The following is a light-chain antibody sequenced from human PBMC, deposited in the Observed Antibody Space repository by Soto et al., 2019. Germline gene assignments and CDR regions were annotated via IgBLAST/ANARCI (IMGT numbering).Light chain of an antibody. CDR1: QSLINF. Sequence: IVLTQSPATLSLSPGERATLSCRASQSLINFVAWYQHKPGQPPRLLIYDASKRATGIPTRFSGSGSGTDFTLNISSLQPEAFAVYYCQQRSNSPDAFGQGTRLEI. J-gene: IGKJ5*01. V-gene: IGKV3-11*01. CDR2: DAS. CDR3: QQRSNSPDA.